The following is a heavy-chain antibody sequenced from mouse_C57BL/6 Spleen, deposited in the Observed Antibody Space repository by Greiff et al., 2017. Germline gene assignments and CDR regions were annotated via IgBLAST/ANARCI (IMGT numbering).Heavy chain of an antibody. V-gene: IGHV1-61*01. Sequence: QVHVKQPGAELVRPGSSVKLSCKASGYTFTSYWMDWVKQRPGQGLEWIGNIYPSDSETHYNQKFKDKATLTVDKSSSTAYMQLSSLTSEDSAVYYCAREFITTVVATGYFDYWGQGTTLTVSS. CDR1: GYTFTSYW. D-gene: IGHD1-1*01. CDR2: IYPSDSET. J-gene: IGHJ2*01. CDR3: AREFITTVVATGYFDY.